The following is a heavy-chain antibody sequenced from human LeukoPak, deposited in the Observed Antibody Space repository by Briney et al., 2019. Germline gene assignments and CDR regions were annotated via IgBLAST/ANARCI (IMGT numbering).Heavy chain of an antibody. D-gene: IGHD5-24*01. CDR1: DYSISSGYGYY. CDR3: ARVRREMATINNWFDP. J-gene: IGHJ5*02. Sequence: SETLSLTCTVSDYSISSGYGYYWGWIRQPPGKGLEWIGNIYHSGITYYNHFNSSLKSRVTISVDTSKNQFSLKLSSVTAADTAVYYCARVRREMATINNWFDPWGQGTLVTVSS. V-gene: IGHV4-38-2*02. CDR2: IYHSGIT.